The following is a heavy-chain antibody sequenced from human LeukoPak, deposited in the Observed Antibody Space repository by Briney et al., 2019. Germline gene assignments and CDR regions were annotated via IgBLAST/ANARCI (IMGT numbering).Heavy chain of an antibody. Sequence: GGSLRLSCAASGFTFSNYNMNWVRQAPGKGLEWVSSISSSNNYIYYADSVKGRFTISRDNAKNSLYLQMNSLRAEDTAVYYCARRSPNYYFDYWGQRTPVTVSP. CDR3: ARRSPNYYFDY. V-gene: IGHV3-21*01. CDR1: GFTFSNYN. CDR2: ISSSNNYI. J-gene: IGHJ4*02.